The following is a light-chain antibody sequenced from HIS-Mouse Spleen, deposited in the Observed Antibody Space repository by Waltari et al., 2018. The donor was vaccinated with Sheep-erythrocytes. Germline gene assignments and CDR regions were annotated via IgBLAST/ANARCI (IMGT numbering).Light chain of an antibody. CDR2: DVS. Sequence: QSALTQPRSVSGSPGQSVTISCTGTSSDVGGYNYVSWYQQHPGKAPKLMIYDVSKRPSGVPCRVAGSKSGNTASLTISGLQAEDEADYYCCSYAGSYNHVFATGTKLTVL. CDR3: CSYAGSYNHV. V-gene: IGLV2-11*01. J-gene: IGLJ1*01. CDR1: SSDVGGYNY.